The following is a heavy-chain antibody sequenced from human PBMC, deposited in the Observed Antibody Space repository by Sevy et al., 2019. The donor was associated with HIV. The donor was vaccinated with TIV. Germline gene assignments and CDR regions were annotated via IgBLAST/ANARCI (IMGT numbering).Heavy chain of an antibody. CDR1: GYRFTSYA. CDR3: AKGRPGSGYAGAAAGD. V-gene: IGHV7-4-1*02. CDR2: INANTGKP. Sequence: ASVKVSCKASGYRFTSYAMNWVRQAPGQGLEWMGWINANTGKPTYAQGFTGRFVFSLDTSVNTAYLQISSLKAGDTAVYYCAKGRPGSGYAGAAAGDWGQGTRVTVSS. J-gene: IGHJ4*02. D-gene: IGHD5-12*01.